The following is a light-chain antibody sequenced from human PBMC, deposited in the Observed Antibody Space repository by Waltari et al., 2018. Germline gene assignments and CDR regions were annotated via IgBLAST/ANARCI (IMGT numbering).Light chain of an antibody. CDR3: QQXXAPPYS. CDR1: QSVLQRFGQSANYNSKNKNQ. Sequence: DIVMTQSPDSPAVSLGERATIKCKSIQSVLQRFGQSANYNSKNKNQSSWYQQNPGQPQXLLFYWXSARXXGVPDRFSAXGXXTDFTLTISGLXXXDXAVXYCQQXXAPPYSFGQXTKLXXK. CDR2: WXS. V-gene: IGKV4-1*01. J-gene: IGKJ2*03.